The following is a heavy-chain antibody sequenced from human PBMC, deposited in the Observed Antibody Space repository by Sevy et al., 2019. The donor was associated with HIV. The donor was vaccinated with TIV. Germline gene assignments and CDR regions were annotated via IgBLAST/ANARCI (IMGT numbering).Heavy chain of an antibody. J-gene: IGHJ4*02. CDR2: IRSKDYGGAT. V-gene: IGHV3-49*03. D-gene: IGHD3-22*01. CDR1: GFTFGDYA. Sequence: GGSLRLSCTGSGFTFGDYAMSWFRQAPGMGLEWVGFIRSKDYGGATEYAASWKGRFTISRDDSKSIADLQMNSLKTEDTAVYYCTRGYYYDSSGYSDYWGQGTLVTVSS. CDR3: TRGYYYDSSGYSDY.